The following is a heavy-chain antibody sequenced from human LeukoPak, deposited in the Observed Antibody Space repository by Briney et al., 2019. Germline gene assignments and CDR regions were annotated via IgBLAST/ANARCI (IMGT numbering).Heavy chain of an antibody. Sequence: GGSLRLSCAASGFTFSTYSMNWVRQAPGKGLEWVSFIRPSSSDTYYADSVKGRFTISRDNAKNSLYLQMNSLRAEDTALYYCARVGYYDSSGYPGLDAFDIWGQGTMVTVSS. CDR3: ARVGYYDSSGYPGLDAFDI. CDR1: GFTFSTYS. D-gene: IGHD3-22*01. CDR2: IRPSSSDT. V-gene: IGHV3-48*01. J-gene: IGHJ3*02.